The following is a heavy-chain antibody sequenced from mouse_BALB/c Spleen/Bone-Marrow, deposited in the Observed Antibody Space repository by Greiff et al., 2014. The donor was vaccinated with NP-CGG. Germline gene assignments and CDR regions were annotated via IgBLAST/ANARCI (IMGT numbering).Heavy chain of an antibody. Sequence: EVNVVESDGGLVQPKGSLKLSCAASGFTFNTYAMNWVRQAPGKGLEWVARIRSKSNNYATYYADSVKDRFTISRDDSQSMLYLQMNNLKTEDTAMYYCVRHLGAFYAMDYWGQGTSVTVSS. J-gene: IGHJ4*01. V-gene: IGHV10-1*02. D-gene: IGHD4-1*01. CDR2: IRSKSNNYAT. CDR1: GFTFNTYA. CDR3: VRHLGAFYAMDY.